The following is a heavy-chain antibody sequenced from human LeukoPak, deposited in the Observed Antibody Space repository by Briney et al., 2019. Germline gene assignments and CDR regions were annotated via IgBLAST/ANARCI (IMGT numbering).Heavy chain of an antibody. Sequence: ASVTVSFKASGYTFTVYYMHWVRQAPGQGPGWMGWINPNSGGTNYAQKFQGRVTMTRDTSISTAYMELSRLRSDDTAVYYCARYSRGDAFDIWGQGTKVTVSS. CDR1: GYTFTVYY. CDR2: INPNSGGT. J-gene: IGHJ3*02. D-gene: IGHD1-26*01. CDR3: ARYSRGDAFDI. V-gene: IGHV1-2*02.